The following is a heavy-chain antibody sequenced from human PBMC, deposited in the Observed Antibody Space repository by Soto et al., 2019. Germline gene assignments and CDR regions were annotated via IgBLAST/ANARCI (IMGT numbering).Heavy chain of an antibody. CDR1: GFTFSSYG. CDR3: ARDPEKSSGYYSYYFDY. D-gene: IGHD3-22*01. V-gene: IGHV3-33*01. Sequence: GGSLRLSCAASGFTFSSYGMHWVRQAPGKGLEWVAVIWYDGSNKYYADSVKGRFTISRDNSKNTLYLQMNSLRAEDTAVYYCARDPEKSSGYYSYYFDYWGQGTLVTVSS. CDR2: IWYDGSNK. J-gene: IGHJ4*02.